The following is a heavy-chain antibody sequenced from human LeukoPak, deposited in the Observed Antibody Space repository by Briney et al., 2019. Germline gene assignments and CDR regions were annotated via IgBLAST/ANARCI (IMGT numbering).Heavy chain of an antibody. J-gene: IGHJ4*02. CDR2: IKKDGSEK. V-gene: IGHV3-7*01. CDR3: ARISTAVAGVDY. CDR1: GFTFSSSW. D-gene: IGHD6-19*01. Sequence: PGGSLRLSCAASGFTFSSSWMSWVRQAPGKGLEWVANIKKDGSEKYYVDSVKGRFTISRDNAKNLVYLQMDSLRVEDTAVYYCARISTAVAGVDYWGQGTLVTVSS.